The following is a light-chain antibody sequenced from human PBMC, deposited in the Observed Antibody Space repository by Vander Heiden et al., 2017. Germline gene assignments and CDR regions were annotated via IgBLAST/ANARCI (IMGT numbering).Light chain of an antibody. V-gene: IGLV3-21*02. CDR2: DST. Sequence: SHVLTQPPSVSVAPGQTARITCGGNNIGSESVHWYQLKPGRAPVLVVSDSTDRPSGIPERFSGSTSGNTATLTISRVEAGDEADYYCQVWDDNGHHYVFGTGTKVTVL. J-gene: IGLJ1*01. CDR1: NIGSES. CDR3: QVWDDNGHHYV.